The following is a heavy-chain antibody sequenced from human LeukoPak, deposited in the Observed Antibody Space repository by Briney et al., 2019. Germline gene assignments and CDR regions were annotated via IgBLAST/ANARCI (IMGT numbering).Heavy chain of an antibody. V-gene: IGHV1-18*01. CDR3: ARDRSIVATKDQSDY. Sequence: ASVKVSCKASGYTFTSYGISWVRQAPGQGLEWMGWISAYNGNTNYAQKLQGRVTMTTDTSTSTAYMELRSLRSDDTAVYYCARDRSIVATKDQSDYWGQGTLVTVSS. CDR2: ISAYNGNT. J-gene: IGHJ4*02. CDR1: GYTFTSYG. D-gene: IGHD5-12*01.